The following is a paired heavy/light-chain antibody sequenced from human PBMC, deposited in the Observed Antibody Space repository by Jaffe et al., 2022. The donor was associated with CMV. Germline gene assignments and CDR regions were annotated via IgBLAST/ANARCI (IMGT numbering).Light chain of an antibody. CDR2: YAS. Sequence: EIVLTQSPDFQSATPKEKVTITCRASQSIGSGLHWYQQKPDQSPKLLIKYASQSISGVPSRFSGSGSGTEFTLTINSLEPEDAATYYCHQSRSLVPYTFGQGTKLEIK. CDR1: QSIGSG. J-gene: IGKJ2*01. V-gene: IGKV6-21*02. CDR3: HQSRSLVPYT.
Heavy chain of an antibody. D-gene: IGHD6-6*01. V-gene: IGHV3-15*01. CDR2: IKTKTEGETI. J-gene: IGHJ4*02. Sequence: EVQLVESGGGMVKPGGSLRLSCAASGFTFSKAWMSWVRQAPGKGLEWVGRIKTKTEGETIDYAVPVKGRFTISRDDSINTVYLQMNSLKTEDTAVYYCTTDRQLVWDWGQGTLVTVSS. CDR1: GFTFSKAW. CDR3: TTDRQLVWD.